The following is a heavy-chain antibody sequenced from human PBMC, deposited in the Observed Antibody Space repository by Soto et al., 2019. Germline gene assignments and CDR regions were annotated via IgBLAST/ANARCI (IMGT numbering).Heavy chain of an antibody. CDR1: CIPIVSVGDT. Sequence: SDTLDVPWRVSCIPIVSVGDTLSSIRQHPVKGLEWIGYTYYTGITYYNPSLKGRVTISLDTYGSHFSLSLTSVTAADTAIYYCARGGSTWYGDNWLDPWGPGTLVTVSS. V-gene: IGHV4-31*02. CDR2: TYYTGIT. D-gene: IGHD6-13*01. CDR3: ARGGSTWYGDNWLDP. J-gene: IGHJ5*02.